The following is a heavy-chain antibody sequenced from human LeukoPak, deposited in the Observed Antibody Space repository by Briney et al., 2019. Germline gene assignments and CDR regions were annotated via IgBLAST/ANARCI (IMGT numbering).Heavy chain of an antibody. V-gene: IGHV3-72*01. CDR2: TRNKANSYTT. CDR1: GFTFSDHY. CDR3: ARAYQRRSYYDY. Sequence: PGGSLRLSCAASGFTFSDHYMDWVRQAPGKGLEWVGRTRNKANSYTTEYAASVKGRFTISRDDSKNSLYLQMNSLKTEDTAVYYCARAYQRRSYYDYWGQGTLVTVSS. J-gene: IGHJ4*02. D-gene: IGHD6-25*01.